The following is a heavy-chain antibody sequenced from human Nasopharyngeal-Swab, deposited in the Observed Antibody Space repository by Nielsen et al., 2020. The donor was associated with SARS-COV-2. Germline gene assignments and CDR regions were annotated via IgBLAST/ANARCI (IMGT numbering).Heavy chain of an antibody. J-gene: IGHJ3*02. V-gene: IGHV3-7*03. Sequence: GESLKISCAASGFTFSNYWMTWVRQAPGKGLEWVANIKEDGSEKSYVDSVKGRFTISRDNAKSSLSLQINSLRGEDTAVYYCAKDDAFDIWGQGTMVTVSS. CDR2: IKEDGSEK. CDR3: AKDDAFDI. CDR1: GFTFSNYW.